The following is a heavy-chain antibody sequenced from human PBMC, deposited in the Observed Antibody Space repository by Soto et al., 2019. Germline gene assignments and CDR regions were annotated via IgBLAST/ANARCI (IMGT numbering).Heavy chain of an antibody. CDR3: AKDFRSLELRFGAFSDY. V-gene: IGHV3-23*01. J-gene: IGHJ4*02. D-gene: IGHD1-7*01. CDR2: ISGSGGST. Sequence: GGSLRLSCAASGFTFSSYAMSWVRQAPGKGLEWVSAISGSGGSTYYADSVKGRFTTSRDNSKNTLYLQMNSLRAEDTAVYYCAKDFRSLELRFGAFSDYWGQGTVVTVSS. CDR1: GFTFSSYA.